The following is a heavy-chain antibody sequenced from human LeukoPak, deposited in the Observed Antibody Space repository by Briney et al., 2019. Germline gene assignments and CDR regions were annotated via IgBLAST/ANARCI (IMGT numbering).Heavy chain of an antibody. CDR1: GFPFSSYS. CDR2: IDSTTGGS. Sequence: PGGSLRLCCAVSGFPFSSYSMSWVRQAPGKGLEWVSTIDSTTGGSYYADSVKGRFIISRDNSQNTLYLQLNSLRADDTAVYYCAKDPKYYYDSSGYYDYWGQGTLVTVFS. V-gene: IGHV3-23*01. D-gene: IGHD3-22*01. CDR3: AKDPKYYYDSSGYYDY. J-gene: IGHJ4*02.